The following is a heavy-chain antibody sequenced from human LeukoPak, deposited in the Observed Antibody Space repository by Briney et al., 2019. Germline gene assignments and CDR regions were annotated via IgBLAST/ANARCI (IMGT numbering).Heavy chain of an antibody. CDR2: IIPIFGTA. CDR3: ARDSPTYYDFWSGLYGMDV. Sequence: SVKVSCKASGGTFSSYAISWVRQAPGQGLEWMGGIIPIFGTANYAQKFQGRVTITADESTSTAYMELSSLRSEDTAVYYCARDSPTYYDFWSGLYGMDVWGQGTTVTVSS. J-gene: IGHJ6*02. V-gene: IGHV1-69*13. CDR1: GGTFSSYA. D-gene: IGHD3-3*01.